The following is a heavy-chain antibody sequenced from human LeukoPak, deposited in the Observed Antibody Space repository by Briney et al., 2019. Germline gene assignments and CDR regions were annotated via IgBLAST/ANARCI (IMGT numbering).Heavy chain of an antibody. J-gene: IGHJ6*02. D-gene: IGHD6-13*01. CDR1: GFTFSSYA. V-gene: IGHV3-23*01. CDR2: ISGSGGST. CDR3: AKAPRAAAGTYNGMDV. Sequence: GGSLRLSCAASGFTFSSYAMSWVRQAPGKGLEWVSTISGSGGSTYHADSVKGRFTISRDNSKNTLYLQMNSLRAEDTAVYYCAKAPRAAAGTYNGMDVWGQGTTVTVSS.